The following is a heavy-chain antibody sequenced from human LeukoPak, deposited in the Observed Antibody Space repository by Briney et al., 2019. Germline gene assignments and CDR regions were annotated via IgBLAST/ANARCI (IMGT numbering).Heavy chain of an antibody. V-gene: IGHV4-59*12. CDR3: ARGGYSSGWFDAFDI. CDR2: MYNSGTT. Sequence: PSETLSLTCTVSGGSISSYHWTWIRQRPEKGLEWIGYMYNSGTTNYNPSLKSRVTMSIDTSNNQFSLRLSSVTAADTAVYYCARGGYSSGWFDAFDIWGQGTMVTVSS. J-gene: IGHJ3*02. D-gene: IGHD6-19*01. CDR1: GGSISSYH.